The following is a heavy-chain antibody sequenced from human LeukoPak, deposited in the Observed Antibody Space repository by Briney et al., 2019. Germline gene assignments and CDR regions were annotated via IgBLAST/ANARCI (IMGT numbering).Heavy chain of an antibody. D-gene: IGHD3-10*01. J-gene: IGHJ3*01. Sequence: PGGSLRLSCVVSGFIFSEYAMNWVRQAPGKGLEWIAYISSGGNSRTYAESVQGRFAISRDNDKNSMFLETNSLRVEDTAVYYCARSFGSGFVSDIFDLWGQGTVVSVSS. V-gene: IGHV3-48*01. CDR3: ARSFGSGFVSDIFDL. CDR2: ISSGGNSR. CDR1: GFIFSEYA.